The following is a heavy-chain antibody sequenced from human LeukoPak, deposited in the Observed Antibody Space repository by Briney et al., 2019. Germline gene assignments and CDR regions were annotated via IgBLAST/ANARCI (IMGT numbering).Heavy chain of an antibody. CDR1: GGSISSYY. D-gene: IGHD6-19*01. CDR2: IYYSGST. CDR3: ARGDGGYSSGWYNGFDP. J-gene: IGHJ5*02. Sequence: PSETLSLTCTVSGGSISSYYWSWIRQPPGEGLEWIGYIYYSGSTNYNPSLKSRVTISVDTSKNQFSLKLSSVTAADTAVYYCARGDGGYSSGWYNGFDPWGQGTLVTVSS. V-gene: IGHV4-59*01.